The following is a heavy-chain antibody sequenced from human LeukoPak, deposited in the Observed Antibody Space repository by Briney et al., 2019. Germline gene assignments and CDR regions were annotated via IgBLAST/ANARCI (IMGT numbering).Heavy chain of an antibody. D-gene: IGHD3-16*02. Sequence: QPGGSLRLSCVGSGFTFSDYGMHWVRQAPGKGLEWVALILYDGSNTYYGDSVKGRFTISRDNSKNTLFLHMNSLKSEDTAIYYCAKFQDLDYNWGSYRSPLDYWGQGTLVTVSS. CDR2: ILYDGSNT. CDR1: GFTFSDYG. V-gene: IGHV3-30*18. CDR3: AKFQDLDYNWGSYRSPLDY. J-gene: IGHJ4*02.